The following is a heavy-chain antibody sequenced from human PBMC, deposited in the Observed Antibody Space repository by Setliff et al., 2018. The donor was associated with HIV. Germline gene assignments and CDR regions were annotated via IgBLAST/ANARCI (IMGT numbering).Heavy chain of an antibody. Sequence: GSLRLSCAASGFTFDDYGMSWVRQAPGKGLEWVSGINWDGGRIGYADSVKGRFTISRDNAKNPLYLQMNSLRAEDTALYYCARAGYHDSSGYLGPDYYYMDVWGKGTTVTVSS. D-gene: IGHD3-22*01. V-gene: IGHV3-20*04. CDR3: ARAGYHDSSGYLGPDYYYMDV. CDR2: INWDGGRI. J-gene: IGHJ6*03. CDR1: GFTFDDYG.